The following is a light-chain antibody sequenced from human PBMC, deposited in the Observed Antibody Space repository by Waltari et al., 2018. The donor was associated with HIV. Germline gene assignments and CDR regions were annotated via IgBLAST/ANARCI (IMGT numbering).Light chain of an antibody. CDR3: ASFTADNTVL. CDR2: DVD. V-gene: IGLV2-14*03. CDR1: DSDFGLYNF. Sequence: AVTQPASVSGLPGQSTTISCTGGDSDFGLYNFVSWYQQHSGKPPKLILYDVDSRSSGVSDRVSGASSGNTASLTISELRAEDEAHYYCASFTADNTVLFGGGTEVTVL. J-gene: IGLJ3*02.